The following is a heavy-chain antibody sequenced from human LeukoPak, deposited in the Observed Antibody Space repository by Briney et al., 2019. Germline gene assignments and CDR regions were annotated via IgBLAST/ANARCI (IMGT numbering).Heavy chain of an antibody. CDR1: GFTFSNYG. CDR3: AKSSGWYVDYYYYMDV. CDR2: IRYDGSNK. V-gene: IGHV3-30*02. J-gene: IGHJ6*03. Sequence: GGSLRLSCVASGFTFSNYGMHWVRQAPGKGLEWVAFIRYDGSNKYYADSVKGRFTISRDNSKNTLYLQMNSLRAEDTAVYYCAKSSGWYVDYYYYMDVWGKGTTVTVSS. D-gene: IGHD6-19*01.